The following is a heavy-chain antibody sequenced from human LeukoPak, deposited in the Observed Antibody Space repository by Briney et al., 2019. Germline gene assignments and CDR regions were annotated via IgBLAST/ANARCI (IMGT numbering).Heavy chain of an antibody. J-gene: IGHJ6*02. D-gene: IGHD2-21*01. CDR1: GFTFSTYS. V-gene: IGHV3-7*01. CDR2: IKQDGSEK. Sequence: PGGSLRLSCTASGFTFSTYSMNWVRQAPGKGLEWVANIKQDGSEKNSVDSVKGRFTISRDNAKNSLYLQMNSLRAEDTAAYYCARYCGGDCFGMDVWGQGTTVTVSS. CDR3: ARYCGGDCFGMDV.